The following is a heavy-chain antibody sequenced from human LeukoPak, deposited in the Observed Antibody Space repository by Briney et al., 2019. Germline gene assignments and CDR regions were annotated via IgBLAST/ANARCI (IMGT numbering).Heavy chain of an antibody. Sequence: PSETLSLTCTISGGSVSDYYWSWIRQSPGKGLEWIGYIYHTGSTSYSPSLKSRVTISADTSQNQFSLKLSSVTAADTAVYYCARDRWRYFDWFPLGAYWYFDLWGRGTLVTVSS. V-gene: IGHV4-59*02. J-gene: IGHJ2*01. CDR3: ARDRWRYFDWFPLGAYWYFDL. D-gene: IGHD3-9*01. CDR2: IYHTGST. CDR1: GGSVSDYY.